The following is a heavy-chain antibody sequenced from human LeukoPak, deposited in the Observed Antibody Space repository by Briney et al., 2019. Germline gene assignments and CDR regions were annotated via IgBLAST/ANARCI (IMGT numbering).Heavy chain of an antibody. D-gene: IGHD6-19*01. CDR2: ISSSSSYI. J-gene: IGHJ4*02. CDR3: ARDQWLIPYFDY. CDR1: GFTFSSYS. Sequence: GGSLRLSCAASGFTFSSYSMNWVRQAPGKGLEWVSSISSSSSYIYYADSVKGRFTISRDNAKNSLYLQMSSLRAEDTAVYYCARDQWLIPYFDYWGQGTLVTVSS. V-gene: IGHV3-21*01.